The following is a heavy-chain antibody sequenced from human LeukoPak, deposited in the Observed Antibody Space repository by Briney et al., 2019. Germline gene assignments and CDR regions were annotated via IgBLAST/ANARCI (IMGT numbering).Heavy chain of an antibody. CDR2: MSYDGSNT. V-gene: IGHV3-30-3*01. J-gene: IGHJ3*02. Sequence: LPGGSLRLSCAASGFTFSSYAMHWVRQAPGKGLEWVAVMSYDGSNTFYADSVKGRFTISRDNSKNTVSLQMNSLRAEDTAVYYCAKDLGGDLLFFGKLPLSSFDIWGQGTMVTVSS. CDR1: GFTFSSYA. CDR3: AKDLGGDLLFFGKLPLSSFDI. D-gene: IGHD3-10*01.